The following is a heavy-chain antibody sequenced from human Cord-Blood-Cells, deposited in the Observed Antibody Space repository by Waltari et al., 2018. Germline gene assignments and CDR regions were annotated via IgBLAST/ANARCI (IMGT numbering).Heavy chain of an antibody. CDR2: IGTAGDT. D-gene: IGHD6-6*01. CDR3: ARVGQLGFDY. V-gene: IGHV3-13*01. CDR1: GFTFSSYD. J-gene: IGHJ4*02. Sequence: EVQLVESGGGLVQPGGSLRPSCAASGFTFSSYDMPWVRQATGKGLEWVSAIGTAGDTYYPGSVKGRFTISRENAKNSLYLQMNSLRAGDTAVYYCARVGQLGFDYWGQGTLVTVSS.